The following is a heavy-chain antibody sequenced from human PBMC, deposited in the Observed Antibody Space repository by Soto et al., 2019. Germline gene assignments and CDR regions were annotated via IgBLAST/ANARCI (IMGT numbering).Heavy chain of an antibody. CDR3: ARVIPAANPNWFDP. CDR1: GGSISSGGYY. V-gene: IGHV4-31*03. D-gene: IGHD2-2*01. Sequence: QVPLQESGPGLVKPSQTLSLTCTVSGGSISSGGYYWSWIRQHPGKGLEWIGYIYYSGSTYYNPSLKSRVTISVDTSKNQFSLKLSSVTAADTAVYYCARVIPAANPNWFDPWGQGTLVTVSS. J-gene: IGHJ5*02. CDR2: IYYSGST.